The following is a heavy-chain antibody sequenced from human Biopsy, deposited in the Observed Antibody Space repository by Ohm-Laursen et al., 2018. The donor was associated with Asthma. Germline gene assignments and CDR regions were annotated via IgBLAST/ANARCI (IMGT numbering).Heavy chain of an antibody. CDR1: GLSSSAYY. J-gene: IGHJ6*02. CDR3: AGGPEWSGLDI. D-gene: IGHD3-3*01. CDR2: SDHRGNT. Sequence: SETLCLTCSMYGLSSSAYYWTWIRQTPGKGLEWIGESDHRGNTKANATLKSRVTISKAQSANEFSLKVKSETAADTAIYYCAGGPEWSGLDIWGQGTTVTVSS. V-gene: IGHV4-34*01.